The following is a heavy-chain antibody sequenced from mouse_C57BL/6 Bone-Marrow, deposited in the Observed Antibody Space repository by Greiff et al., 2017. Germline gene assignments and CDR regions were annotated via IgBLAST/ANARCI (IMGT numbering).Heavy chain of an antibody. J-gene: IGHJ3*01. CDR2: INPYNGGT. CDR1: GYTFTDYY. CDR3: ARADGSFAY. D-gene: IGHD1-1*01. V-gene: IGHV1-19*01. Sequence: EVMLVESGPVLVKPGASVKMSCKASGYTFTDYYMNWVKQSHGKSLEWIGVINPYNGGTSYNQKFKGKATLTVDKSSSTAYMELNSLTSEDSAVYYCARADGSFAYWGQGTLVTVSA.